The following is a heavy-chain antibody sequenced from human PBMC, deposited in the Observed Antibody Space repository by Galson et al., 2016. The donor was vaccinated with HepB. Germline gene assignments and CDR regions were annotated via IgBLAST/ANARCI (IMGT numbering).Heavy chain of an antibody. J-gene: IGHJ4*02. D-gene: IGHD5-12*01. CDR2: IYRDGRT. V-gene: IGHV3-53*01. CDR3: ARVGGYDGYYVDF. Sequence: SLRLSCAVSGITVSDTYMSWVRQAPGKGLEWVSVIYRDGRTYHGDSVQGRFSISRDISKNTLYLQMNSLRAADPAVYYWARVGGYDGYYVDFWGQGALVTGSS. CDR1: GITVSDTY.